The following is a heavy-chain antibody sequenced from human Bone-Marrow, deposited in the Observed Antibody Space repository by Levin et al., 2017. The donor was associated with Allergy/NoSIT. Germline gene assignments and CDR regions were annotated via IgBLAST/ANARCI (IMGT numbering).Heavy chain of an antibody. CDR1: GYKFDRFG. CDR2: ISVYNGNT. CDR3: ARTGRGEFDF. V-gene: IGHV1-18*01. J-gene: IGHJ4*02. D-gene: IGHD3-10*01. Sequence: PGASVKVSCKSSGYKFDRFGISWIRQAPGQGLEWMGWISVYNGNTNYTENLQGRITLTTETSSTTVFMELRNLTYDDTAVYYCARTGRGEFDFWGQGTVVTVSS.